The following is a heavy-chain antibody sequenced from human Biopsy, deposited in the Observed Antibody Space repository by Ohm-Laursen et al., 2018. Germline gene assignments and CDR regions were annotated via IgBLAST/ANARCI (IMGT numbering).Heavy chain of an antibody. Sequence: SETLSLTCTVSGASISAYYWSWIRQPPGKGLEWIGYLYYSGSTNYNPSLKSRVTISGDTSKNQFSLMLNSVTAADTAVYYCARDSSRRAREGGMDVWGQGTTVTVSS. CDR3: ARDSSRRAREGGMDV. CDR1: GASISAYY. V-gene: IGHV4-59*01. CDR2: LYYSGST. D-gene: IGHD6-6*01. J-gene: IGHJ6*02.